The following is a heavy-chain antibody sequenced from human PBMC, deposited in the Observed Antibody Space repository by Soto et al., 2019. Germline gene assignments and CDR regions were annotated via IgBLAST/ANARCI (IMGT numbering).Heavy chain of an antibody. J-gene: IGHJ4*02. CDR3: AKESNMVRGVIAHFDY. CDR1: GFTFSSYA. Sequence: GGSLRLSCAASGFTFSSYAMSWVRQAPGKGLEWVSAISGSGGSTYYADSVKGRFTISRDNSKNTLYLQMNSLRAEDTAVYYCAKESNMVRGVIAHFDYWGQGTLVTVSS. V-gene: IGHV3-23*01. CDR2: ISGSGGST. D-gene: IGHD3-10*01.